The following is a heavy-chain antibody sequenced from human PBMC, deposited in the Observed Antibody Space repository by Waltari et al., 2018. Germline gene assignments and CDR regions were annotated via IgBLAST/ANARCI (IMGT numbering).Heavy chain of an antibody. CDR3: ARSSGWYVHYYYGMDV. V-gene: IGHV3-21*01. Sequence: EVQLVESGGGLVQPGGSLKLSCAASGFTFSSYWMHWVRQAPGKGLVWVSSISSSSSYIYYADSVKGRFTISRDNAKNSLYLQMNSLRAEDTAVYYCARSSGWYVHYYYGMDVWGQGTTVTVSS. J-gene: IGHJ6*02. D-gene: IGHD6-19*01. CDR1: GFTFSSYW. CDR2: ISSSSSYI.